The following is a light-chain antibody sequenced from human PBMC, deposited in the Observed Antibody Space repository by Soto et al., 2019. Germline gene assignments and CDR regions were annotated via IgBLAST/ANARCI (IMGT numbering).Light chain of an antibody. CDR3: QQSFTLPPT. CDR1: QSIVTY. J-gene: IGKJ4*01. V-gene: IGKV1-39*01. CDR2: GAS. Sequence: IQMTQSPASRAASVGDRVTITFRASQSIVTYLNWWQQKPGKAPKLLVYGASHLSSGVPSRFSGSGSGIHFTLTVTTLQPDDFATYYCQQSFTLPPTFGGGTKV.